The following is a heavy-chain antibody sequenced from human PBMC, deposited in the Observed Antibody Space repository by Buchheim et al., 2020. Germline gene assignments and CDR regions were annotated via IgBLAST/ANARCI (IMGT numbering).Heavy chain of an antibody. D-gene: IGHD6-13*01. CDR1: GYSFNNYW. V-gene: IGHV5-51*01. Sequence: EVQLVQSGAEVKKAGESLRISCETSGYSFNNYWIGWLRQLPGKGPEWMGLIYPSDSDARYSLSFEGQIAMSVDKSIKTAYLHLSALKASDSAMYYCARSWVPGRFDSWGQGTL. CDR3: ARSWVPGRFDS. CDR2: IYPSDSDA. J-gene: IGHJ4*02.